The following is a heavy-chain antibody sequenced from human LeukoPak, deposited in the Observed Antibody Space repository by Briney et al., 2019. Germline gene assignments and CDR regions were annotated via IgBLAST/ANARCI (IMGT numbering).Heavy chain of an antibody. D-gene: IGHD5-18*01. CDR2: IYPGDSDT. CDR1: GYSFTSYW. J-gene: IGHJ4*02. CDR3: ARHRGGYGYVIDY. V-gene: IGHV5-51*01. Sequence: GESLKISCRGSGYSFTSYWIGWVRQMPGKGLEWMGIIYPGDSDTRYSPSFQGQVTISADKSIGTAYLQWSSLRASDTAMFYCARHRGGYGYVIDYWGQGTLVTVSS.